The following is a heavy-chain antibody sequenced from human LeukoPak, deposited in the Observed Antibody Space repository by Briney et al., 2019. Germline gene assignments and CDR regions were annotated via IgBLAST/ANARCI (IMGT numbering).Heavy chain of an antibody. J-gene: IGHJ6*02. Sequence: ASVKVSCKASGYTFTSYDINWVRQATGQGLEWMGWMNPNSGNTGYAQKFQGRVTMTRNTSISTAYMELSSLRSEDTAVYYCARADPRIQLWQGLYYYYGMDVWGQGTTVTVSS. CDR3: ARADPRIQLWQGLYYYYGMDV. CDR2: MNPNSGNT. CDR1: GYTFTSYD. V-gene: IGHV1-8*01. D-gene: IGHD5-18*01.